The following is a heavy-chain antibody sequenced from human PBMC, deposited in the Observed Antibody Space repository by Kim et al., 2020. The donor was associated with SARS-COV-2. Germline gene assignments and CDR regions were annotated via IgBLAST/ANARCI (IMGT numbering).Heavy chain of an antibody. CDR1: GYTFTSYD. V-gene: IGHV1-8*01. CDR3: ARVGSGWFGRPIDY. Sequence: ASVKVSCKASGYTFTSYDINWVRQATGQGLEWMGWMNPNSGNTGYAQKFQGRVTMTRNTSISTAYMELSSLRSEDTAVYYCARVGSGWFGRPIDYWGQGTLVTVSS. D-gene: IGHD6-19*01. CDR2: MNPNSGNT. J-gene: IGHJ4*02.